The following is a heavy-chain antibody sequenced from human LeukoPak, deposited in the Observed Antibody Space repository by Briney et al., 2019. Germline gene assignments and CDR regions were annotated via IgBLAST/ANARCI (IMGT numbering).Heavy chain of an antibody. Sequence: GRSLRLSCAASGFTVSSNYMSWVRQAPGKGLGWGSVIYSGGSTYYADSVKGRFTISRDNSKNTLYLQMNSLRAEDTAVYYCARVGRSSGSYYNVVYYGMDVWGQGTTVTVSS. CDR3: ARVGRSSGSYYNVVYYGMDV. D-gene: IGHD3-10*01. CDR2: IYSGGST. V-gene: IGHV3-66*01. J-gene: IGHJ6*02. CDR1: GFTVSSNY.